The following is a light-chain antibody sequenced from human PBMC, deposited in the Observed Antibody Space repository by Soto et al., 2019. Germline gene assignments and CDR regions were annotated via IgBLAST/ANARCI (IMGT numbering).Light chain of an antibody. Sequence: QSALTQPASVSGSPGQSITISCTGTSSDVGGYNYVSWYQQHPGKAPKLMIYEVSNRPSGVSNRFSGSKSGNTASLTISGLQAGDEADYYCSSYTSSSTLEVFGTGTKVTV. V-gene: IGLV2-14*01. CDR3: SSYTSSSTLEV. CDR2: EVS. CDR1: SSDVGGYNY. J-gene: IGLJ1*01.